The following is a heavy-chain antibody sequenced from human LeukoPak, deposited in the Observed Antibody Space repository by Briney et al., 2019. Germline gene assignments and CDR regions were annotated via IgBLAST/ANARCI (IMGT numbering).Heavy chain of an antibody. V-gene: IGHV1-18*01. J-gene: IGHJ4*02. D-gene: IGHD2-21*02. Sequence: ASVKVSCKASGGTFSSYAISWERQAPGQGLEWMGWISAYNGNTNYAQKLQGRVTMTTDTSTNTVYMEMRSLRSDDTAVYYCARARRIEVTGGDYWGQGTLVTVSS. CDR1: GGTFSSYA. CDR3: ARARRIEVTGGDY. CDR2: ISAYNGNT.